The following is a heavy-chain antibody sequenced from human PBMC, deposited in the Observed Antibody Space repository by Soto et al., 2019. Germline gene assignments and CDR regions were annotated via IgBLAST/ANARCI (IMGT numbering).Heavy chain of an antibody. Sequence: ASVKVSCKASGFTFTSYVIHWVRQAPGQRLEWMGWLNAGNGNTKYPQKVQGRVTITRDTSASTVYMELGSLRSEDTAVYYCARDDCSGGSCYHGAGYYWGQGTLVTVSS. CDR3: ARDDCSGGSCYHGAGYY. D-gene: IGHD2-15*01. CDR2: LNAGNGNT. J-gene: IGHJ4*02. V-gene: IGHV1-3*01. CDR1: GFTFTSYV.